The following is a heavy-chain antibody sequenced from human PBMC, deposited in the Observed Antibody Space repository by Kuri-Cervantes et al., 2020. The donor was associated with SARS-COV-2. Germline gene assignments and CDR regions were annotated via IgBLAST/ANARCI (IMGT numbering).Heavy chain of an antibody. V-gene: IGHV3-48*01. CDR1: GFNFSAYA. Sequence: GGSLRLSCATSGFNFSAYAMGWVRQAPGKGLEWVSYISSSSSTIYYADSVKGRFTISRDNAKNSLYLQMNSLRAEDTAVYYCARDRGFGGVIAYGKFDYWGQGTLVTVSS. CDR2: ISSSSSTI. CDR3: ARDRGFGGVIAYGKFDY. J-gene: IGHJ4*02. D-gene: IGHD3-16*02.